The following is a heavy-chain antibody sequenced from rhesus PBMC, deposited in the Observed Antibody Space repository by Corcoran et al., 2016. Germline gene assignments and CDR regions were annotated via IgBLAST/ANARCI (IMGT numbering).Heavy chain of an antibody. CDR1: GGSISSSY. V-gene: IGHV4-169*02. CDR2: IYGSGIST. J-gene: IGHJ2*01. D-gene: IGHD4-23*01. CDR3: ASLNTVTRDWYFDL. Sequence: QLQLQESGPGLVKPSETLSVTCAVSGGSISSSYWSWIRQAPGKGLEWIGYIYGSGISTNSNPSLKSRVTLSVDTSKNQLSLKLSSVTAADTAVYYCASLNTVTRDWYFDLWGPGTPITISS.